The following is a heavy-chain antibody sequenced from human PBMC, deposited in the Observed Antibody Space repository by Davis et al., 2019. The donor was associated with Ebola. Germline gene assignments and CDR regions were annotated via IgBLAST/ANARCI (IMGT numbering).Heavy chain of an antibody. V-gene: IGHV4-61*05. CDR2: LYYSGST. CDR3: ARGPDSSSREPYYYYGMDV. Sequence: MPGGSLRLSCTVSGGSISSSSYYWGWIRQPPGKGLEWIGYLYYSGSTNYNPSLKSRVTISVDTSKNQFSLKLSSVTAADTAVYYCARGPDSSSREPYYYYGMDVWGKGTTVTVSS. CDR1: GGSISSSSYY. D-gene: IGHD6-13*01. J-gene: IGHJ6*04.